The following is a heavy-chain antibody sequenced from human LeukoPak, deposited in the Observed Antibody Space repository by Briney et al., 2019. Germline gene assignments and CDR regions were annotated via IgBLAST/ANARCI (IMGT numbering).Heavy chain of an antibody. CDR2: ISYDGSNK. J-gene: IGHJ6*02. D-gene: IGHD3-10*01. CDR3: AKGGEWFGEGPVYGMDV. CDR1: GFTFSSYG. V-gene: IGHV3-30*18. Sequence: PGGSLRLSCAASGFTFSSYGMHWVRQAPGKGLEWVAVISYDGSNKYYADSVKGRFTISRDNSKNTLYLQMNSLRAEDTAVYYCAKGGEWFGEGPVYGMDVWGQGTTVTVSS.